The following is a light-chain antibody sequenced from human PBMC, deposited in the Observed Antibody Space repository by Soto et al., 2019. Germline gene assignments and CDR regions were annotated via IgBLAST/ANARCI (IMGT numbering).Light chain of an antibody. Sequence: QSALTQPRSVSGSPVQSVTISCTGTSSDVGNYNYVSWYQQHPGKAPKLIIYDVSRRPSGVHDRFSGSKSGNTASLTISGLRADDEADYYCCSYAGSFTDVFGPGTKLTVL. CDR3: CSYAGSFTDV. V-gene: IGLV2-11*01. CDR2: DVS. CDR1: SSDVGNYNY. J-gene: IGLJ1*01.